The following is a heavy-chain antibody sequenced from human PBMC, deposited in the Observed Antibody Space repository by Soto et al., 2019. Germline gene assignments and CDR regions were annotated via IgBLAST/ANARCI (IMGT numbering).Heavy chain of an antibody. D-gene: IGHD3-22*01. CDR3: ARTSSGYYYPFDN. J-gene: IGHJ4*02. Sequence: GGSLRLSCAASGFTFSNYALSWVRQAPGKGLEWVSAISGTGVSTFYADSAKGRFTISRDNSKNTLYVQMNSLRAEDTAVYYCARTSSGYYYPFDNWGQGTLVTVSS. V-gene: IGHV3-23*01. CDR1: GFTFSNYA. CDR2: ISGTGVST.